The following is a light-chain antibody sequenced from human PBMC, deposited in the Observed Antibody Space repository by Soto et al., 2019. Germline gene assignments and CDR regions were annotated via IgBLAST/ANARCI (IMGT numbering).Light chain of an antibody. V-gene: IGLV1-51*01. Sequence: QSVLTQPPSVSAAPGQKVTISCSGSSSNIGKNFVACYQHLPRTAPTHLIYDNNNRPSGSAARLSGGTSGTSATPEITGRQTGEEAAYYCGTWESSLDAGVFGGGTQLTVL. J-gene: IGLJ3*02. CDR3: GTWESSLDAGV. CDR2: DNN. CDR1: SSNIGKNF.